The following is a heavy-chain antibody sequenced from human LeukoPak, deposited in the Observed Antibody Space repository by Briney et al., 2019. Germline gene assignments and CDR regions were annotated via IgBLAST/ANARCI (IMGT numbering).Heavy chain of an antibody. CDR3: ASLDTAHPSGVH. CDR1: TFTFTPGW. V-gene: IGHV3-7*01. J-gene: IGHJ4*02. Sequence: RGSLRLSCEASTFTFTPGWMSWVRQAPGKGLEWVAMMKRDGGEKHYVDSVRGRFTISRDNAKNSLYLQMDSLRDEDTAVYYCASLDTAHPSGVHWGQGTLVTVSS. D-gene: IGHD5-18*01. CDR2: MKRDGGEK.